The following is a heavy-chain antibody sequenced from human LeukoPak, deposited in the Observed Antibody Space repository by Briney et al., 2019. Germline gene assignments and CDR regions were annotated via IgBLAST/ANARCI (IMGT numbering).Heavy chain of an antibody. J-gene: IGHJ4*02. Sequence: ASVKVSCKASGYTFTSYGISWVRQAPGQGLEWMGWISAYNGNTNYAQKLQGRVTMTTGTSTSTAYMELRSLRSDDTAVYYCARAWHCSSTSCYGSGDYWGQGTLVTVSS. V-gene: IGHV1-18*01. D-gene: IGHD2-2*01. CDR3: ARAWHCSSTSCYGSGDY. CDR1: GYTFTSYG. CDR2: ISAYNGNT.